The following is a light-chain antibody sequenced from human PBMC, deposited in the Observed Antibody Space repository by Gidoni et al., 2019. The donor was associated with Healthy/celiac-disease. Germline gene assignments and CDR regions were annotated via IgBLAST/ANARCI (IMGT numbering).Light chain of an antibody. J-gene: IGKJ2*01. CDR1: QSISSY. CDR3: QQSYSFMYT. CDR2: AAS. V-gene: IGKV1-39*01. Sequence: DIQMTQSPSSLSASVGDRVTITFRASQSISSYLNWYQQKPGKAPKLLIYAASSLQSGVPSRFSGSGSGTDFTLTISSLQPEDFATYYCQQSYSFMYTFGPGTKLEIK.